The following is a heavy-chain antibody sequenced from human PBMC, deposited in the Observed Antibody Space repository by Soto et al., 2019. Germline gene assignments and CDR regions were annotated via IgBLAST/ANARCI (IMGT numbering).Heavy chain of an antibody. D-gene: IGHD5-18*01. CDR2: IYSGGST. V-gene: IGHV3-53*01. CDR1: GFTVSSNY. Sequence: EVQLVESGGGLIQPGGSLRLSCAASGFTVSSNYMSWVRQAPGKGLERVSVIYSGGSTYYADSVKGRFTISRDNSKTTRYLQMNSLRAEDTAMYYCARGASDKAMVAGAFDIWGQGKMVTVSS. J-gene: IGHJ3*02. CDR3: ARGASDKAMVAGAFDI.